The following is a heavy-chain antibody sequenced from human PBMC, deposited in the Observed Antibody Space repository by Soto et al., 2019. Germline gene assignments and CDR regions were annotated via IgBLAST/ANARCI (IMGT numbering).Heavy chain of an antibody. J-gene: IGHJ6*02. CDR3: AADQYYYDSSGYRHYYYGMDV. D-gene: IGHD3-22*01. CDR1: GFTFTSSA. Sequence: ASVKVSCKASGFTFTSSAMQWVRQARGQRLEWIGWIVVGSGNTNYAQKFQERVTITRDMSTSTAYMELSSLRSEDTAVYYCAADQYYYDSSGYRHYYYGMDVWGQGTTVTVSS. V-gene: IGHV1-58*02. CDR2: IVVGSGNT.